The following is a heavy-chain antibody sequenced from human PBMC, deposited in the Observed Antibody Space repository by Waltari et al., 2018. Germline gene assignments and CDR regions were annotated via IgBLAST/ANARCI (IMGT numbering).Heavy chain of an antibody. CDR1: GYSISSGYY. V-gene: IGHV4-38-2*01. J-gene: IGHJ4*02. Sequence: QVQLQESGPGLVKPSETLSLTCAVSGYSISSGYYWGWIRQPPGKGLEWIGSIYHSGDTYYNPSLKSRVTISVDTSKNQFSLKLSSVTAADTAVYYCARVNSIVLMVYAPLYYFDYWGQGTLVTVSS. CDR2: IYHSGDT. CDR3: ARVNSIVLMVYAPLYYFDY. D-gene: IGHD2-8*01.